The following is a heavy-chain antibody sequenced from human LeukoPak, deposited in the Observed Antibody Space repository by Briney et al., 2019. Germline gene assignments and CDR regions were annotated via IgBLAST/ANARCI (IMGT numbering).Heavy chain of an antibody. Sequence: PGGSLRLSXAASGFTFSSYEMNWVCQAPGKGLEWVSYISSSGSTIYYADSVKGRFTISRDNAKNSLYLQMNSLRAEDTAVYYCARGGSSSWFVTHAFDIWGQGTMVTVSS. D-gene: IGHD6-13*01. CDR3: ARGGSSSWFVTHAFDI. V-gene: IGHV3-48*03. J-gene: IGHJ3*02. CDR2: ISSSGSTI. CDR1: GFTFSSYE.